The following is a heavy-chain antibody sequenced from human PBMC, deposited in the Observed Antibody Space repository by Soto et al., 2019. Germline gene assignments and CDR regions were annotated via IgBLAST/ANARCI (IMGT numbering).Heavy chain of an antibody. CDR3: AKNWNWGSLVH. CDR2: IYYSGST. J-gene: IGHJ4*02. CDR1: GGSISSYY. D-gene: IGHD7-27*01. V-gene: IGHV4-59*08. Sequence: SETLSLTCTVSGGSISSYYWSWIRQPPGKGLEWIGYIYYSGSTNYNPSLKSRVTLSVDTSKNQFSLKLSSVTAADTAVYYCAKNWNWGSLVHWGQGTLVTVSS.